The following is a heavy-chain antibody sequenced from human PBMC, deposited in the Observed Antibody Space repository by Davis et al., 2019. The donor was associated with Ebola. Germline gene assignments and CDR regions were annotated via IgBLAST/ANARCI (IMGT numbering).Heavy chain of an antibody. CDR3: ARNPGGANGMDV. J-gene: IGHJ6*02. D-gene: IGHD1-26*01. CDR1: GFTFSSYW. Sequence: PGGSLRLSCPASGFTFSSYWMHWVRQAPGKGLVWVSRINSDGSSTSYADSVKGRFTISRDNAKNTLYLQMNSLRAEDTAVYYCARNPGGANGMDVWGQGTTVTVSS. V-gene: IGHV3-74*01. CDR2: INSDGSST.